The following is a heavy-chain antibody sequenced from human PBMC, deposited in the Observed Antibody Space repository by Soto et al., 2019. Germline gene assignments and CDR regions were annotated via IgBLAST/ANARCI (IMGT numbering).Heavy chain of an antibody. Sequence: ASVKVSCKASGYTFSNFGISWVRQAPGEGLEWMGWISPNSGGTNYAQKFQGWVTMTRDTSISTAYMELSRLRSDDTAVYYCARDSERYGSGSYSFRYNWIDPWGQG. CDR2: ISPNSGGT. CDR1: GYTFSNFG. V-gene: IGHV1-2*04. D-gene: IGHD3-10*01. J-gene: IGHJ5*02. CDR3: ARDSERYGSGSYSFRYNWIDP.